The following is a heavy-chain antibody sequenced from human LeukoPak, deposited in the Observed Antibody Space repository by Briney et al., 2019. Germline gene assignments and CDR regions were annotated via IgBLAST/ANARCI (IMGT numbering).Heavy chain of an antibody. CDR3: VRGPYGSGSYYDHYFDY. CDR1: GFTFSSSW. D-gene: IGHD3-10*01. J-gene: IGHJ4*02. Sequence: PGGSLRLSCAASGFTFSSSWMHWVCQAPEKGLEWVADIKCDGSEKYYVDSVKGRLTISRDNAKNSLYLQVNSLRAEDMTVYYCVRGPYGSGSYYDHYFDYWGQGTLVTVSS. V-gene: IGHV3-52*01. CDR2: IKCDGSEK.